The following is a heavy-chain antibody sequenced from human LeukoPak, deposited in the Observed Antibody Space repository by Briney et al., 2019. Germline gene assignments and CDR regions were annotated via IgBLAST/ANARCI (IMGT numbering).Heavy chain of an antibody. CDR1: GYTFTNYD. CDR3: ARAFSSSFPYYYYYMDV. J-gene: IGHJ6*03. V-gene: IGHV1-8*03. D-gene: IGHD6-6*01. Sequence: ASVKVSCKASGYTFTNYDINWVRQATGQGLEWMGWMNPNSGNTGYAQKFQGRVTITRNTSISTAYMELSSLRSEDTAVYYCARAFSSSFPYYYYYMDVWGKGTTVTVSS. CDR2: MNPNSGNT.